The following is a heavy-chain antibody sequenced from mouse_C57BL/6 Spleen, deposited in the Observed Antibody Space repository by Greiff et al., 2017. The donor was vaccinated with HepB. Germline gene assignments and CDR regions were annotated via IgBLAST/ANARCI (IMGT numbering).Heavy chain of an antibody. V-gene: IGHV1-53*01. D-gene: IGHD2-4*01. J-gene: IGHJ3*01. CDR3: ARSDYYDYGAWFAY. CDR2: INPSNGGT. Sequence: QVQLQQSGTELVKPGASVKLSCKASGYTFTSYWMHWVKQRPGQGLEWIGNINPSNGGTNYNEKFKSKATMTVDKSSSTAYMQLSSLTSEDSAVYYCARSDYYDYGAWFAYWGQGTLVTVSA. CDR1: GYTFTSYW.